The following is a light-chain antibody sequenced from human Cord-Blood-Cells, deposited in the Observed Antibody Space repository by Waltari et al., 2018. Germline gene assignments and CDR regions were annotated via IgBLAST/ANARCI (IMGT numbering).Light chain of an antibody. Sequence: QSALTQPASVSGSPGQSLTISCTGTRSDVGGYNYVSWYQQHPGKAPKLMIYDVSNRPSGVSNRFSGSKSGNTASLTISGLQAEDEADYYCSSYTSSSTLTVFGGGTKLTVL. V-gene: IGLV2-14*01. CDR2: DVS. CDR1: RSDVGGYNY. CDR3: SSYTSSSTLTV. J-gene: IGLJ3*02.